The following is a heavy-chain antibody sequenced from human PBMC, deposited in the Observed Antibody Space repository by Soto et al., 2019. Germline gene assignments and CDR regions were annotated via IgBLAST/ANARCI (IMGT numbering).Heavy chain of an antibody. D-gene: IGHD2-15*01. CDR3: AKDSRSHTQGWFDP. J-gene: IGHJ5*02. CDR2: ISGSGDYT. V-gene: IGHV3-23*01. Sequence: EVQLLESGGGLVQPGESLRLSCAASGFTFSSYAMTWFRRARGKGLEWVSSISGSGDYTYFADSVKGRFTISRDNSKDTLYLQMSSLRVEDTAIYYCAKDSRSHTQGWFDPWGQGTLVTVSS. CDR1: GFTFSSYA.